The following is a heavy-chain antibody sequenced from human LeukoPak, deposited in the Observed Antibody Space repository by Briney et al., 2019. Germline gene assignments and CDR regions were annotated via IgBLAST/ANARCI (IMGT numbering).Heavy chain of an antibody. CDR1: GFTFSSCA. Sequence: GGSLRLSCAASGFTFSSCAMSWARQAPGKGLEWVSAISPSGGSTYYVDSVKGRFTISRDNSKNTLYLQMNSLRADDTAVYYCAKSARDGYSHAYWGQGTLVTVLS. V-gene: IGHV3-23*01. CDR2: ISPSGGST. CDR3: AKSARDGYSHAY. D-gene: IGHD5-18*01. J-gene: IGHJ4*02.